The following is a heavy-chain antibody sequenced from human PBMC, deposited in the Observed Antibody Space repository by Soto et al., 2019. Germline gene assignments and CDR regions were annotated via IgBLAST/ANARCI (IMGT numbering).Heavy chain of an antibody. J-gene: IGHJ3*02. CDR1: GFTFSSYW. CDR2: IKQDGSEK. Sequence: GGSLRLSCAASGFTFSSYWMSWVRQAPGKGLEWVANIKQDGSEKYYVDSVKGRFTISRDNAKNSLYLQMNSLRAEDTAVYYCARALIDHIVATIEGVGAFDIWGQGTMVTVSS. D-gene: IGHD5-12*01. V-gene: IGHV3-7*01. CDR3: ARALIDHIVATIEGVGAFDI.